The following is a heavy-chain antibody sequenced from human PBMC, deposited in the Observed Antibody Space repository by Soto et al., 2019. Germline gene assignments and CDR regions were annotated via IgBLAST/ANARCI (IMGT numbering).Heavy chain of an antibody. CDR2: ISYDGSNK. D-gene: IGHD3-9*01. J-gene: IGHJ6*02. CDR1: GFTFSSYG. V-gene: IGHV3-30*18. Sequence: PGGSLRLSCAASGFTFSSYGMHWVRQAPGKGLEWVAVISYDGSNKYYADSVKGRFTISRDNSKNTLYLQMNSLRAEDTAVYYCAKDILTGYYKGGYYYYGMDVWGQGTTVTVSS. CDR3: AKDILTGYYKGGYYYYGMDV.